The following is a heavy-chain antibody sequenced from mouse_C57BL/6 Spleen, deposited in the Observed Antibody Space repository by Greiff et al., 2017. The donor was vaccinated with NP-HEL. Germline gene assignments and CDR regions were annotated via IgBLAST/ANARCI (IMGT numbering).Heavy chain of an antibody. Sequence: DVMLVESGGGLVKPGGSLKLSCAASGFTFSDYGMHWVRQAPEKGLEWVAYISSGSSTIYYADTVKGRFTISRDNAKNTLFLQMTSLRSEDTAMYYCARGEDYGYEDWFAYWGQGTLVTVSA. D-gene: IGHD2-2*01. CDR2: ISSGSSTI. J-gene: IGHJ3*01. V-gene: IGHV5-17*01. CDR1: GFTFSDYG. CDR3: ARGEDYGYEDWFAY.